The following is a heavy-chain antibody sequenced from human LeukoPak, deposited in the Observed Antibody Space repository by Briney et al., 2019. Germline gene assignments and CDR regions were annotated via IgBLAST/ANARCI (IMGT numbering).Heavy chain of an antibody. V-gene: IGHV4-4*07. Sequence: SETLSLTCTVSGGSISSYYWSWIRQPAGKGLEWIGRIYTSGSTNYNPSLKSRVTISVDKSKNQFSLKLSSVTATDTAVYYCARDCFGVVGSGSYLGYYDYMDVWGKGTTVTVSS. CDR2: IYTSGST. CDR1: GGSISSYY. D-gene: IGHD3-10*01. CDR3: ARDCFGVVGSGSYLGYYDYMDV. J-gene: IGHJ6*03.